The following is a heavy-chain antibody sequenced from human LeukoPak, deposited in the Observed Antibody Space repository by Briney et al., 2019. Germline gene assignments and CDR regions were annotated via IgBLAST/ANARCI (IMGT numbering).Heavy chain of an antibody. CDR2: INAGNGNT. J-gene: IGHJ4*02. CDR3: ARDRSLGYCSGGSRYPGTFDY. CDR1: VYTFTSYA. V-gene: IGHV1-3*01. Sequence: ASVKVSCKASVYTFTSYAMHWVRQALGQRLEWMGWINAGNGNTKYSQKFQGRVTITRDTSASTAYMELSSLRSEDTAVYYCARDRSLGYCSGGSRYPGTFDYWGQGTLVTVSS. D-gene: IGHD2-15*01.